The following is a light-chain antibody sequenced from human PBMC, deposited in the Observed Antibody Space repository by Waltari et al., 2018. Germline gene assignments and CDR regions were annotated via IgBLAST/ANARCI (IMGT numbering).Light chain of an antibody. CDR3: SSYTDSGTFVV. CDR1: SSDVGGFNY. V-gene: IGLV2-14*01. Sequence: QSALTQPASVSGSPGQSLTISCTGTSSDVGGFNYVSWYQQHPGKAPKLMLYAVSKRPSGGSNRFSGSKSGNTASLTIAGLQAEDEADYYCSSYTDSGTFVVIGGGTKLTVL. J-gene: IGLJ2*01. CDR2: AVS.